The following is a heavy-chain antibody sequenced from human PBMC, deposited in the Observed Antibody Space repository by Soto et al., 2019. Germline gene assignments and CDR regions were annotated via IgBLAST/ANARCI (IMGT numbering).Heavy chain of an antibody. CDR2: IKQDGSEK. CDR3: ARIPEDGWLVLYYFDY. J-gene: IGHJ4*02. V-gene: IGHV3-7*03. D-gene: IGHD6-19*01. CDR1: GFTFSSYW. Sequence: GGSLRLSCAASGFTFSSYWMSWVRQAPGKGLEWVANIKQDGSEKYYVDSVKGRFTISRDNAKNSLYLQMNSLRAEDTAVYYCARIPEDGWLVLYYFDYWGQGTLVTSPQ.